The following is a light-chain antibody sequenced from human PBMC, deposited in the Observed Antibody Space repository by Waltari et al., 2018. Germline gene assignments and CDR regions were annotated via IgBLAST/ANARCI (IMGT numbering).Light chain of an antibody. V-gene: IGLV1-47*01. Sequence: QSVLPQPPSASETPGQRVTISCSGSNSNLGSNYLYWYQQLPGTAPKLLIYRNNQRPSGVPDRFSAAKSGTSASLAIDGLRSEDEAVYYCASWDDSHYVFGPGTQVTVL. J-gene: IGLJ1*01. CDR2: RNN. CDR3: ASWDDSHYV. CDR1: NSNLGSNY.